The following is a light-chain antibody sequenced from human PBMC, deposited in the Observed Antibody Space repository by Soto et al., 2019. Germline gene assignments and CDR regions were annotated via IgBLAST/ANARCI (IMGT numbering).Light chain of an antibody. CDR3: LQDYNYPLT. V-gene: IGKV1-39*01. CDR2: AAF. CDR1: QTISTY. J-gene: IGKJ4*01. Sequence: DIQMTQSPSPLSASVGDRVTITCRASQTISTYLNWYQQRPGEAPKLLIYAAFTLESGVPSRFSGSASGTNFTLTLSSLHPEDFATYYCLQDYNYPLTFGGGTKVDIK.